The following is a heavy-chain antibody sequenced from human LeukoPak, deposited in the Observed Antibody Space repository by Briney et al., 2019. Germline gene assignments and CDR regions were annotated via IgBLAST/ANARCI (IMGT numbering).Heavy chain of an antibody. J-gene: IGHJ5*02. Sequence: ASVKVSCKASGYTFTNYYIHWVRQAPGQGLEWMGLINPGGANTNYAQNFQGRVTMTRDTSTSTVYMEMSSLRSEDTAVYYCARDTSGTRRGWFDPWGQGTLVTVSS. CDR3: ARDTSGTRRGWFDP. CDR1: GYTFTNYY. CDR2: INPGGANT. D-gene: IGHD6-19*01. V-gene: IGHV1-46*01.